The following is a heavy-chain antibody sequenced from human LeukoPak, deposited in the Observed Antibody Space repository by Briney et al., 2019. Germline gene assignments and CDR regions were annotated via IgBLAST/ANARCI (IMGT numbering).Heavy chain of an antibody. CDR1: GYTFTGYY. Sequence: ASVKVSCKASGYTFTGYYMHWVRQAPGQGLEWMGWINPIRGGTNYAQKFQGRVTMTRDTSISTAYMELSRLRSDDTAVYYCARESLRDAFDIWGQGTMVTVSS. J-gene: IGHJ3*02. V-gene: IGHV1-2*02. CDR2: INPIRGGT. D-gene: IGHD1-26*01. CDR3: ARESLRDAFDI.